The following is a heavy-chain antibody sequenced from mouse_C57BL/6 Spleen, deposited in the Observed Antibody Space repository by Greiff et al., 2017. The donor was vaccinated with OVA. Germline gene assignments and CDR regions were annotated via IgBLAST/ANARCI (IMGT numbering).Heavy chain of an antibody. CDR2: INPGSGGT. D-gene: IGHD2-4*01. CDR3: ARSGDYDGAWFAY. CDR1: GYAFTNYL. J-gene: IGHJ3*01. Sequence: QVQLQQSGAELVRPGTSVTVSCKASGYAFTNYLIEWVKQRPGQGLEWIGVINPGSGGTNYHEKFKGKATLTADKASSTAYMQLSSLTSEDSAVYFCARSGDYDGAWFAYWGQGTLVTVSA. V-gene: IGHV1-54*01.